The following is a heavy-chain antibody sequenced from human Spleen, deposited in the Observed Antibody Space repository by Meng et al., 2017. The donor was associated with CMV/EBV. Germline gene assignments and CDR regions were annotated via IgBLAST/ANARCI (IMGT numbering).Heavy chain of an antibody. D-gene: IGHD6-13*01. V-gene: IGHV4-30-4*08. CDR3: ARDLVAAARSTVRRGGTVSYYYYGMDV. CDR2: IYYSGST. Sequence: LRLSCTVSGGSISSGDYYWSWIRQPPGKGLEWIGYIYYSGSTYYNPSLKSRVTISVDTSKNQFSLKLSSVTAADTAVYYCARDLVAAARSTVRRGGTVSYYYYGMDVWGQGTTVTVSS. CDR1: GGSISSGDYY. J-gene: IGHJ6*02.